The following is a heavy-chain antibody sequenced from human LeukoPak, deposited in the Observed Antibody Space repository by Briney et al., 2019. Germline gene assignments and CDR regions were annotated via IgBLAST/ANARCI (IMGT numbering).Heavy chain of an antibody. CDR1: GFTFGDYF. Sequence: GRSLRLSCTASGFTFGDYFMSWFRPAPGKGLEWVGFIRSKAYGGTTEYAASVKGRFTISRDDSKSIAYLQMSSLQTEDTGVYYCSRGTGRTMVRGVIIAPGWFGPWGQGTLVTVSS. D-gene: IGHD3-10*01. CDR2: IRSKAYGGTT. J-gene: IGHJ5*02. V-gene: IGHV3-49*03. CDR3: SRGTGRTMVRGVIIAPGWFGP.